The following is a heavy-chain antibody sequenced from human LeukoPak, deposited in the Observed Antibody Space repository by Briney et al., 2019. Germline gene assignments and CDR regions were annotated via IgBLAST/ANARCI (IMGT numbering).Heavy chain of an antibody. CDR3: ASMTTVTNKLGY. CDR1: GGSFSGYY. V-gene: IGHV4-34*01. CDR2: INHSGST. D-gene: IGHD4-17*01. Sequence: PSETLSLTCAVYGGSFSGYYWSWIRQPPGKGLEWIGEINHSGSTNYNPSLKSRVTISVDTSKNQFSLKLSSVTAADTAVYYCASMTTVTNKLGYWGQGTLVTVSS. J-gene: IGHJ4*02.